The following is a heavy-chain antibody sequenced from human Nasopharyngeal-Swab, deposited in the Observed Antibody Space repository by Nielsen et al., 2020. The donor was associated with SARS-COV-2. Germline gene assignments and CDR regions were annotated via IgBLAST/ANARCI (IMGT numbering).Heavy chain of an antibody. J-gene: IGHJ5*02. CDR3: ARGAPDDILTGSGDGPRFDP. CDR2: IYYSGST. Sequence: PWNGLEWIGYIYYSGSTYYNPSLKSRVTISVDTSKNQFSLKLSSVTAADTAVYYCARGAPDDILTGSGDGPRFDPWGQGTLVTVSS. V-gene: IGHV4-31*02. D-gene: IGHD3-9*01.